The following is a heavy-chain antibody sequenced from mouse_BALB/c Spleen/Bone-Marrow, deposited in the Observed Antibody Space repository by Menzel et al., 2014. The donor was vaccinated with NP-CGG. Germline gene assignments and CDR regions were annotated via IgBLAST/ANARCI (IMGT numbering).Heavy chain of an antibody. J-gene: IGHJ2*01. CDR2: IYPGNVNT. CDR3: AREGGRYDFDY. D-gene: IGHD2-14*01. Sequence: QVQLQQSGPELVKPGASVRISCKASGYTFTSYYIHWVKQRPGQGLEWIGWIYPGNVNTKYNEKFKGKATLTADKSSSTAYMQLSSLTSEDSAAYFCAREGGRYDFDYWGQGTTLTVSS. V-gene: IGHV1S56*01. CDR1: GYTFTSYY.